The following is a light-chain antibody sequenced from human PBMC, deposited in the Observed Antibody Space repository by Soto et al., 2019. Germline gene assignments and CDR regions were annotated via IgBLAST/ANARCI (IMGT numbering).Light chain of an antibody. CDR1: QSLLYSSNNKTY. J-gene: IGKJ2*01. V-gene: IGKV4-1*01. CDR3: QQYYSDFFT. Sequence: DIVMTQSPDSLTVSLGEGATINCKSSQSLLYSSNNKTYLAWYQHRPGQSPKMLIFWASARESGVPDRFAGSGSETDFTLTISSLQAEDAAAYYCQQYYSDFFTFGQGTRLEIK. CDR2: WAS.